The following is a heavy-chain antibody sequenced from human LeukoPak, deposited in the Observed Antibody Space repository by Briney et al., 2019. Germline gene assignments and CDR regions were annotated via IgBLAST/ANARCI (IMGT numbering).Heavy chain of an antibody. CDR3: ARVNYDILTGYSYYFDY. Sequence: GGSLRLSCAASGFTFSSYSMNWVRQAPGKGLEWVSSISSSSSYIYYADSVKGRFTISRDNAKNSLYLQMNSLRAEDTAVYYCARVNYDILTGYSYYFDYWGQGTLVTVSS. D-gene: IGHD3-9*01. J-gene: IGHJ4*02. CDR2: ISSSSSYI. V-gene: IGHV3-21*01. CDR1: GFTFSSYS.